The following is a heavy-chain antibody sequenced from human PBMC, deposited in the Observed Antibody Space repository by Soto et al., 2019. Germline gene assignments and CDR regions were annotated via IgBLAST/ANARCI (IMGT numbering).Heavy chain of an antibody. V-gene: IGHV1-69*12. CDR3: ATHRTFGGVRRIPYYFGMDV. CDR2: IIPIFGTA. CDR1: GGTFSSYA. J-gene: IGHJ6*02. D-gene: IGHD3-16*01. Sequence: QVQLVQSGAEVKKPGSSVKVSCKASGGTFSSYAISWVRQAPGQGLEWMGGIIPIFGTANYAQKFQGRVTITVDESXXTXYXXLSSVRSEDTAVYYCATHRTFGGVRRIPYYFGMDVWGQGTTVTVSS.